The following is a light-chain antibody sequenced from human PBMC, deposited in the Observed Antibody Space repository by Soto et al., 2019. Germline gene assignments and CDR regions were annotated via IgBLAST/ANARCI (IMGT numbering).Light chain of an antibody. CDR1: QNIRTN. J-gene: IGKJ1*01. CDR3: HQYNTWRT. CDR2: DAS. V-gene: IGKV3D-15*01. Sequence: DIVMTQSPAPLSVSPGARASLSCRASQNIRTNLAWYQQKPGQAPRLLIYDASTRAPGIPARFSGSGSGTDFTLTIRSLQAEDLACYYYHQYNTWRTFGQGTKVDFK.